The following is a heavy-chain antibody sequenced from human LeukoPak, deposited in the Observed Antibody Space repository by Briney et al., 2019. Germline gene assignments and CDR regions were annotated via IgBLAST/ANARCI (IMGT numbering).Heavy chain of an antibody. J-gene: IGHJ4*02. CDR1: GFTVSSYG. D-gene: IGHD3-10*01. CDR3: AKWSTMVRGVQGFDY. CDR2: ISYDGSNK. Sequence: GGSLRLSCAATGFTVSSYGMHWVRQAPGKGLEWVAVISYDGSNKYYADSVKGRFTISRDNSKNTLYLQMNSLRAEDTAVYYCAKWSTMVRGVQGFDYWGQGTLVTVSS. V-gene: IGHV3-30*18.